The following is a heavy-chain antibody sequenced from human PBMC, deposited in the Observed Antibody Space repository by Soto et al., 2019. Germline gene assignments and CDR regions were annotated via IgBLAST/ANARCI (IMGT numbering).Heavy chain of an antibody. CDR1: GGSISSGGYY. CDR3: ARESAANWFDP. V-gene: IGHV4-31*03. CDR2: IYYSGST. Sequence: SETLSLTCTVSGGSISSGGYYWSWIRQHPGKGLEWIGYIYYSGSTYYNPSLKSRVTISVDTSKNQFSLKLSSVTAADTAVYYCARESAANWFDPWGQGTLVTVSS. J-gene: IGHJ5*02.